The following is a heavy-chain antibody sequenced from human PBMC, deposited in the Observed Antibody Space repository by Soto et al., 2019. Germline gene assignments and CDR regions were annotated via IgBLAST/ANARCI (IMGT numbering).Heavy chain of an antibody. CDR2: ISYDGSNK. Sequence: QVQLVESGGGVVQPGRSLRLSCAAPGFTFSSYGMHWVRQAPGKGLEWVAVISYDGSNKYYADSVKGRFTISRDNSKNTLYLQMNSLRAEDTAVYYCANTPLGMLYWDYGDYYGMDVWGQGTTVTVSS. D-gene: IGHD2-8*01. CDR1: GFTFSSYG. J-gene: IGHJ6*02. V-gene: IGHV3-30*18. CDR3: ANTPLGMLYWDYGDYYGMDV.